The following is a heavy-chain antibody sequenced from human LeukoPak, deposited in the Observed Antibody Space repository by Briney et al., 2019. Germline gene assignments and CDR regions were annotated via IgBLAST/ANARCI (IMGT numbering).Heavy chain of an antibody. V-gene: IGHV3-23*01. CDR2: ISGNGGST. CDR1: GFTFSSYA. CDR3: AKTEFGEPFDY. Sequence: GGSLRLSCAASGFTFSSYAMSWVRQAPGRGLEWVSAISGNGGSTYYADSVKGRFTISRDNSKNTLFLQMNSLRAEDTAVYFCAKTEFGEPFDYWGQGTLVTVSS. D-gene: IGHD3-16*01. J-gene: IGHJ4*02.